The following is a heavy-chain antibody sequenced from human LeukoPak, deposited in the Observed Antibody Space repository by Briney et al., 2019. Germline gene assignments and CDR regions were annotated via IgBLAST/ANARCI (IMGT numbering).Heavy chain of an antibody. Sequence: KAGGSLRLSCAASGFTFSSYAMSWVRQAPGKGLEWVGRIKSKTDGGTTDYAAPVKGRFTISRDDSKNTLYLRMNSLKTEDTAVYYCICGGDAVSDYYYYMGVWGKGTTVTVSS. J-gene: IGHJ6*03. CDR2: IKSKTDGGTT. CDR1: GFTFSSYA. CDR3: ICGGDAVSDYYYYMGV. D-gene: IGHD2-21*02. V-gene: IGHV3-15*01.